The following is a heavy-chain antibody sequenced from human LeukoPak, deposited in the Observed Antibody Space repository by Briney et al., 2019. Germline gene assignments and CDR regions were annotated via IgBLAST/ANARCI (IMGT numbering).Heavy chain of an antibody. D-gene: IGHD3-10*01. CDR3: AKASNYGSGSYYPRGVDY. CDR1: GLRFSSYA. J-gene: IGHJ4*02. Sequence: PGGSLRLSCAASGLRFSSYAMSWVRQAPGKGLEWVSAISGSGGSTYYADSVKGRFTISRDNSKNTLYLQMNSLRAEDTAVYYCAKASNYGSGSYYPRGVDYWGQGTLVTVSS. V-gene: IGHV3-23*01. CDR2: ISGSGGST.